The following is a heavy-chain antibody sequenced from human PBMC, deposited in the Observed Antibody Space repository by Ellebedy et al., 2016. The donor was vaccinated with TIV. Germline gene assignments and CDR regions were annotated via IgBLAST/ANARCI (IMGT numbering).Heavy chain of an antibody. J-gene: IGHJ4*02. Sequence: PGGSLRLSCAASGFTFGSYAMYWVRQAPGKGLDWVSMISFDGDSTYYSDSVEGRFSVSRDNSKNILYLQMDNLRPEDTAVYYCARGDAPLTLDDWGQGSLVTVSS. CDR2: ISFDGDST. CDR1: GFTFGSYA. CDR3: ARGDAPLTLDD. D-gene: IGHD4-23*01. V-gene: IGHV3-30-3*01.